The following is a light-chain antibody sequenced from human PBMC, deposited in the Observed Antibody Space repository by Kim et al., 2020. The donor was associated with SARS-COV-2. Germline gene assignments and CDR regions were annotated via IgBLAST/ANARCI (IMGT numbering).Light chain of an antibody. CDR3: QAWDSSTVV. CDR1: KMGDKY. V-gene: IGLV3-1*01. J-gene: IGLJ2*01. Sequence: GSPGKTASITCSGDKMGDKYACWYQQKPGQSPVRVIYQDSKRPSGIPERFSSSNSGNTATLTISGTQAMDEADYYCQAWDSSTVVFGGGTQLTVL. CDR2: QDS.